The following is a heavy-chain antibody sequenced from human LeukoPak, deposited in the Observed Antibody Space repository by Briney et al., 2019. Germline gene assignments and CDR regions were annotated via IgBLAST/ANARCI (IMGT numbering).Heavy chain of an antibody. CDR1: GGSITSSSYY. CDR2: IYYSGST. Sequence: SETLSLTCSVSGGSITSSSYYWGWIRQPPGKGLGWIGNIYYSGSTYYNPSLKSRVTISVDTSKNQFSLKLSSVTAADTAVYYCARPFSIYYYFDYWGQGTLVTVSS. CDR3: ARPFSIYYYFDY. J-gene: IGHJ4*02. V-gene: IGHV4-39*01. D-gene: IGHD3-3*02.